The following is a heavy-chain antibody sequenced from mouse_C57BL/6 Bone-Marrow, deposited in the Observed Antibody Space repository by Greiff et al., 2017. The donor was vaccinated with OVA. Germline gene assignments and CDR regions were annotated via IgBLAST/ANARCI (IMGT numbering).Heavy chain of an antibody. Sequence: VQLQQSGPGLVKPSQSLSLTCSVTGYSITSGYYWNWIRQFPGNKLEWMGYISYDGSNNYNPSLKNRISITRDTSKNQFFLKLNSVTTEDTATYYCARNYDYDRGAMDYWGQGTSVTVSS. D-gene: IGHD2-4*01. CDR1: GYSITSGYY. V-gene: IGHV3-6*01. J-gene: IGHJ4*01. CDR3: ARNYDYDRGAMDY. CDR2: ISYDGSN.